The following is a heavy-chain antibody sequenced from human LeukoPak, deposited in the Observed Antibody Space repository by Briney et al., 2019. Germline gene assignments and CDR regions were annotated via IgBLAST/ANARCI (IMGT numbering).Heavy chain of an antibody. CDR3: ASFPAGWSYYDSSGPGWDY. CDR2: ISSSSSYI. Sequence: PGGSPRLSCAASGFTFSSYSMNWVRQAPGKGLEWVSSISSSSSYIYYADSVKGRFTISGDNAKNSLYLQMNSLRAEDTAVYYCASFPAGWSYYDSSGPGWDYWGQGTLVTVSS. CDR1: GFTFSSYS. D-gene: IGHD3-22*01. J-gene: IGHJ4*02. V-gene: IGHV3-21*01.